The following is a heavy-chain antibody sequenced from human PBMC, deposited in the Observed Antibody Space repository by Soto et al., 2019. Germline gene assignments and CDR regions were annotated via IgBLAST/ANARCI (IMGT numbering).Heavy chain of an antibody. CDR1: GGSISSSSW. J-gene: IGHJ3*01. CDR3: ARGLSFRGDFDV. Sequence: HLQESGPGLVKPSGTLSLTCDVSGGSISSSSWWTWVRQSPGKGLEWIGEIYHAGSPNYNPSFQSRVTILEDKSKNHFSQRLTSVTAADTAIYYCARGLSFRGDFDVWGQGTTVTVSS. D-gene: IGHD2-21*02. CDR2: IYHAGSP. V-gene: IGHV4-4*02.